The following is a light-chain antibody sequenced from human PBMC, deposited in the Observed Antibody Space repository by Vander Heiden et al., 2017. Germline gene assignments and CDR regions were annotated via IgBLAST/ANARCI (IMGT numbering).Light chain of an antibody. J-gene: IGKJ4*01. CDR1: QCVSSSF. CDR3: QQFANSHLT. Sequence: EVVLTQSPGTLSLSPGERATLSCRASQCVSSSFLAWYQQKPGQAPRLLIYGASSRATGIPDRFSGRGSGTDFTLTISRLEPEDFAVYYCQQFANSHLTFGGGTKVEIK. V-gene: IGKV3-20*01. CDR2: GAS.